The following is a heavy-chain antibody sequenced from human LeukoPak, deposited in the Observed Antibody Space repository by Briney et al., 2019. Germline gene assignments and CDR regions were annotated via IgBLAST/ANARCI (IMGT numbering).Heavy chain of an antibody. CDR2: INPNSGGT. J-gene: IGHJ4*02. CDR1: GYTFTCYY. D-gene: IGHD3-22*01. Sequence: GASVTVSFKASGYTFTCYYMHWVRQAPGQGREGMGWINPNSGGTNYAQKFQGRVTMTRDTSISTAYMELSRLRSDDTAVYYCARLPSYYYDSSGYYPGNSRLYYFDYWGQGTLVTVSS. V-gene: IGHV1-2*02. CDR3: ARLPSYYYDSSGYYPGNSRLYYFDY.